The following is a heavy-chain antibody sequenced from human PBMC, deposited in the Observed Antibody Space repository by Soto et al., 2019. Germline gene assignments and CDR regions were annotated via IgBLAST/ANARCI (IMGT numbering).Heavy chain of an antibody. CDR2: IYYSGST. CDR3: AGTITLVRGGPAHYYYYGMDV. J-gene: IGHJ6*02. Sequence: QVQLQESGPGLVKPSQTLSLTCTVSGGSISSGDYYWSWIRQPPGKGLEWIGYIYYSGSTYYNPSLKSRVTLSVDTSKSQFSLKLSSVTAAGTAVYYCAGTITLVRGGPAHYYYYGMDVWGQGTTVTVSS. CDR1: GGSISSGDYY. D-gene: IGHD3-10*01. V-gene: IGHV4-30-4*01.